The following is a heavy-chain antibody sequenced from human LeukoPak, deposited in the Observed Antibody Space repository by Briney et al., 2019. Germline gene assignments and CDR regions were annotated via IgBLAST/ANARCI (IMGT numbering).Heavy chain of an antibody. CDR2: ISYDGSNK. Sequence: GGSLRLSCAASGFTFSSYAMHWVRQAPGKGLEWVAVISYDGSNKYYADSVKGRFTISRDNSKNTLYLQMNSLRAEDTAVYYCAREDELLNSGFDYWGQGTLVTVSS. CDR3: AREDELLNSGFDY. D-gene: IGHD1-26*01. CDR1: GFTFSSYA. J-gene: IGHJ4*02. V-gene: IGHV3-30*04.